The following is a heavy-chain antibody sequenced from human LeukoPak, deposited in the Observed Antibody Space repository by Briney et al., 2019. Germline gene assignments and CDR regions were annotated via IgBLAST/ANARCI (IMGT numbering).Heavy chain of an antibody. J-gene: IGHJ3*02. Sequence: SETLSLTCTVSGGSLSSYYWSWIRQPPGKGLEWIGYIYYSGSTNYNPSLKSRVTISVDTSKNQFSLKLSSVTAADTAVYYCARARTGEVDAFDIWGQGTMVTVSS. CDR3: ARARTGEVDAFDI. V-gene: IGHV4-59*01. CDR2: IYYSGST. D-gene: IGHD7-27*01. CDR1: GGSLSSYY.